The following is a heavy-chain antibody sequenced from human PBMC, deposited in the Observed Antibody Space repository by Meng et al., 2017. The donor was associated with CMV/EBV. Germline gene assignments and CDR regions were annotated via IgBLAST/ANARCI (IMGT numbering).Heavy chain of an antibody. Sequence: GESLKISCAASGFTFSSYWISWVRQAPGKGLEWVANIKQDGSEKYYVDSVKGRFTISRDNAKNSLYLQMNSLRAEDTAVYYCARTKLFEYYFDYWGQGTLVTVSS. CDR3: ARTKLFEYYFDY. CDR1: GFTFSSYW. J-gene: IGHJ4*02. V-gene: IGHV3-7*01. D-gene: IGHD3-10*02. CDR2: IKQDGSEK.